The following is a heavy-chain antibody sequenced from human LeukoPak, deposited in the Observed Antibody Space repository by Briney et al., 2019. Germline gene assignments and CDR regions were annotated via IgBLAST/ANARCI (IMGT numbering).Heavy chain of an antibody. CDR3: ARPHCSSTDCHPPEWFDP. D-gene: IGHD2-2*01. Sequence: ASVRVSCKTSGYIFTNYDINWVRQATGQGLEWMAWMNPNSGNTGYAQKFQGRVTMTRNTSISTAYMELSSLRSEDTAVYYCARPHCSSTDCHPPEWFDPWGQGTLVTVSS. CDR1: GYIFTNYD. J-gene: IGHJ5*02. CDR2: MNPNSGNT. V-gene: IGHV1-8*01.